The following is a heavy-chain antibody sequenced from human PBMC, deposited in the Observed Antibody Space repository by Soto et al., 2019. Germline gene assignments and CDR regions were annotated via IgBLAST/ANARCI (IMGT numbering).Heavy chain of an antibody. J-gene: IGHJ6*03. V-gene: IGHV4-34*01. CDR1: GGSFSGYY. Sequence: SETLSLTCAVYGGSFSGYYWSWIRQPPGKGLEWIGEINHSGSTNYNPSLKSRVTISVDTSKNQFSLKLSSVTAADTAVYYCARRYSSGWIDYYYYYMDVWGKGTTVTVSS. CDR3: ARRYSSGWIDYYYYYMDV. CDR2: INHSGST. D-gene: IGHD6-19*01.